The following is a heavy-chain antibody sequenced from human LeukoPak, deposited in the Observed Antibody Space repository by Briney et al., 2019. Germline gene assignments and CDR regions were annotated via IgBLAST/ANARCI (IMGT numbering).Heavy chain of an antibody. CDR2: INHSGST. J-gene: IGHJ6*02. Sequence: SGTLSLTCAVYGGSFSGYYWSWIRQPPGKGLEWIGEINHSGSTNYNPSLKSRVTISVDTSKNQFSLKLSSVTAADTAVYNCARTSYYYGMDVWGQGTTVTVSS. CDR3: ARTSYYYGMDV. V-gene: IGHV4-34*01. CDR1: GGSFSGYY.